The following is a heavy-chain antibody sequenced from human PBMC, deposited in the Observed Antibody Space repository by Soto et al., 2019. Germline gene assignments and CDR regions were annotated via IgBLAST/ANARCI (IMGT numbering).Heavy chain of an antibody. CDR3: ARVGYSSSSEARYFDY. CDR2: INPSGGST. Sequence: ASVKVSCKASGYTFTSYYMHWVRQAPGQGLEWMGIINPSGGSTSYAQKFQGRVTMTRDTSTSTVYMELSSLRSEDTAVYYCARVGYSSSSEARYFDYWGQGTLVTVSS. J-gene: IGHJ4*02. D-gene: IGHD6-6*01. V-gene: IGHV1-46*03. CDR1: GYTFTSYY.